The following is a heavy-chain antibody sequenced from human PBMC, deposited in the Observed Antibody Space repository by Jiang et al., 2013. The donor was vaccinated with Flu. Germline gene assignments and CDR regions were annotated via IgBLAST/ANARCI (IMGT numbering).Heavy chain of an antibody. D-gene: IGHD6-13*01. CDR2: IYHAGDT. CDR1: GGSISSSGYY. J-gene: IGHJ2*01. V-gene: IGHV4-39*01. Sequence: PGLVKPSETLSLTCTVSGGSISSSGYYWGWIRQPPGKGLEWIGSIYHAGDTYYNPSLKTRVTIFVDTSRNQFSLKLSSVTAADTAVYYCARHSSNSWYPTSHWYFDLWGRGSLVTVS. CDR3: ARHSSNSWYPTSHWYFDL.